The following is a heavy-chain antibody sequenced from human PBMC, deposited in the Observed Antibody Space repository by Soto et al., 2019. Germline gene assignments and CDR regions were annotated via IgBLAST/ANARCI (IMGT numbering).Heavy chain of an antibody. CDR1: GFTFSSYW. Sequence: EVQLVESGGGLVQPGGSLRVSCAASGFTFSSYWMHWVRQAPEKGLVWVSRINSDGSSTSYADSVKGRFTISRDNAKNTLYLQMNSLRAEDTAIYYCARRGAVAGLHYWGQGTLVTVSS. CDR2: INSDGSST. V-gene: IGHV3-74*01. J-gene: IGHJ4*02. D-gene: IGHD6-19*01. CDR3: ARRGAVAGLHY.